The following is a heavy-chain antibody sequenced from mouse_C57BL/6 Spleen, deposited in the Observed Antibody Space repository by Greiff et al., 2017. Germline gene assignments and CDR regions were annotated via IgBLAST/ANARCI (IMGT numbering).Heavy chain of an antibody. V-gene: IGHV1-80*01. CDR2: IYPGDGDT. CDR1: GYAFSSYW. D-gene: IGHD2-1*01. J-gene: IGHJ4*01. Sequence: QVQLKQSGAELVKPGASVKISCKASGYAFSSYWMNWVKQRPGKGLEWIGQIYPGDGDTNYNGKFKGKATLTADKSSSTAYMQLSSLTSEDSAVYFCAIRDGNRYYAMDYWGQGTSVTVSS. CDR3: AIRDGNRYYAMDY.